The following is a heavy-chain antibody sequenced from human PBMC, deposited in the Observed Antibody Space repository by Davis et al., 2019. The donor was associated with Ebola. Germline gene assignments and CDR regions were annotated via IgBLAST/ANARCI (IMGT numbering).Heavy chain of an antibody. CDR3: ARAYKPGYSSSWDTYAFDY. J-gene: IGHJ4*02. V-gene: IGHV1-69*10. CDR2: IIPILGIA. CDR1: GGTFSSYA. D-gene: IGHD6-13*01. Sequence: SVKVSCKASGGTFSSYAISWVRQAPGQGLEWMGGIIPILGIANYAQKFQGRVTITADKSTSTAYMELSSLRSADTAVYYCARAYKPGYSSSWDTYAFDYWGQGTLVTVSS.